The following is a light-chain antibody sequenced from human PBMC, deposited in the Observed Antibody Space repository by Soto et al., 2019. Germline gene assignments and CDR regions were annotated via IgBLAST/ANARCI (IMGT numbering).Light chain of an antibody. CDR3: QQYGSSPET. J-gene: IGKJ1*01. Sequence: EIVLTQSPGTLSLSPGERATLSCRASQSVSSSYSAWYQQKPGQAPRLLIYDASSRATGIPDRFSGSGSGTDFTLTISRLEPEDFAVYYCQQYGSSPETFGQGTKVEIK. CDR2: DAS. CDR1: QSVSSSY. V-gene: IGKV3-20*01.